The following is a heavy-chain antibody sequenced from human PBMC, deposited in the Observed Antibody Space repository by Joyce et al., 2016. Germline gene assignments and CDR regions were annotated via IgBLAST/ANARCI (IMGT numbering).Heavy chain of an antibody. V-gene: IGHV5-51*01. CDR1: GYLYTDYW. D-gene: IGHD2/OR15-2a*01. J-gene: IGHJ4*02. CDR2: IYPGDSDT. Sequence: EVQLVQSGAEVKKPGESLEISCKSSGYLYTDYWIGWVRQRPGKGLEWMGIIYPGDSDTRYGPSFQGQVTISVDRSISTAYLRWHSLKASDTAIYCCARQTTDPFPLDYRGQGTLVTVSS. CDR3: ARQTTDPFPLDY.